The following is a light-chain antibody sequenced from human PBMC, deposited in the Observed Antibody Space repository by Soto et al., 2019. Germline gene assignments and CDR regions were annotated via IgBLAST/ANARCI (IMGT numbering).Light chain of an antibody. CDR2: NPS. Sequence: EIVLTQSPGTLYLSPGERATLSCRASQSVGNNFLAWYQQKPGQAPRLLVYNPSSSATGIPDRFSGSGSGTDFTLTISRLEPEDFAVYYCHQYAYSPQTFGQGTRLEIK. CDR3: HQYAYSPQT. V-gene: IGKV3-20*01. J-gene: IGKJ5*01. CDR1: QSVGNNF.